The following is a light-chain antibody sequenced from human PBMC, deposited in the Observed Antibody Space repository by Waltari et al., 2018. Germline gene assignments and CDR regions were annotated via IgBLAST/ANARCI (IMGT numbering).Light chain of an antibody. Sequence: EIVLTQSPGTLSLSPGERATLYCRASQSFSSSYLAWYQQKPGQAPRLLIYGASSRATGIPDRFSGSGSGTDFTLTISRLEPEDFAVYYCQQYGSSPSITFGQGTRLEIK. J-gene: IGKJ5*01. CDR2: GAS. CDR1: QSFSSSY. CDR3: QQYGSSPSIT. V-gene: IGKV3-20*01.